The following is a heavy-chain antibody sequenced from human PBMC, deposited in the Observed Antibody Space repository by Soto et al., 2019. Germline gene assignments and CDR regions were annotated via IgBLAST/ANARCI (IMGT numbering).Heavy chain of an antibody. Sequence: ASVKVSCKASGYAFTSYYMHWVRQAPGQGLEWMGIINPSGGSTSYAQKFQGRVTMTRDTSTSTVYMELSSLRSEDTAVYYCARVVVPAASAPYGXDVWGQGTTVTVSS. D-gene: IGHD2-2*01. V-gene: IGHV1-46*01. CDR3: ARVVVPAASAPYGXDV. J-gene: IGHJ6*02. CDR1: GYAFTSYY. CDR2: INPSGGST.